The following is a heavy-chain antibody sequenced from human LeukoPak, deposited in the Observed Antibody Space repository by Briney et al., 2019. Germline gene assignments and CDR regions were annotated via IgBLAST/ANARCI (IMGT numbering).Heavy chain of an antibody. CDR2: ISYDGSNK. D-gene: IGHD2-2*01. Sequence: GRSLRLSCAASGFTFSSYAMHWVRQAPGKGLEWVAVISYDGSNKYYADSVKGRFTISRDNSKNTLYLQMNSLRAEDTAVYYCARDLQYQLLSNWFDPWGQGTLVTVSS. CDR1: GFTFSSYA. J-gene: IGHJ5*02. V-gene: IGHV3-30-3*01. CDR3: ARDLQYQLLSNWFDP.